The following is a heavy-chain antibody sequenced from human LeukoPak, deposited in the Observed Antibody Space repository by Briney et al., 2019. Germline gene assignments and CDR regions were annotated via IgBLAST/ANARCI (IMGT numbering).Heavy chain of an antibody. CDR3: ARVLDSSGYYYGIDP. Sequence: SETLSLTCAVYGGSFSGYYWSWIRQPPGKGLEWIGEINHSGSTNYDPSLKSRVTISVDTSKNQFSLKLSSVTAADTAVYYCARVLDSSGYYYGIDPWGQGTLVTVSS. D-gene: IGHD3-22*01. CDR2: INHSGST. CDR1: GGSFSGYY. J-gene: IGHJ5*02. V-gene: IGHV4-34*01.